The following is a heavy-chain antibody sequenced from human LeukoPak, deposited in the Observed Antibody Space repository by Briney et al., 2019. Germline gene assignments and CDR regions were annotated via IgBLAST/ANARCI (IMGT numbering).Heavy chain of an antibody. CDR2: INHSGNT. Sequence: SETLSLTCAVYGGSISDYYWSWIRQPPGKGLEWIGEINHSGNTNYNPSLKSRVTISVDTSKNQFSLKLSSVTAADTAVYYCARRRSYSSGYYYWGQGTLVTVSS. V-gene: IGHV4-34*01. CDR3: ARRRSYSSGYYY. D-gene: IGHD3-22*01. J-gene: IGHJ4*02. CDR1: GGSISDYY.